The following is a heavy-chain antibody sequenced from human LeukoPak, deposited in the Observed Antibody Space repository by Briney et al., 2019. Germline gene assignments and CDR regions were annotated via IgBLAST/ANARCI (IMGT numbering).Heavy chain of an antibody. Sequence: GESLKISCKGSGYTFTNYWIGWVRQMPGKGLEWMGIIYPGDSDTRYSPSFQGHVTISADKSINTAYLQWSSLMASDTAMYYCASRGIYGMDVWGQGTTVTVSS. CDR3: ASRGIYGMDV. D-gene: IGHD1-14*01. CDR2: IYPGDSDT. V-gene: IGHV5-51*06. J-gene: IGHJ6*02. CDR1: GYTFTNYW.